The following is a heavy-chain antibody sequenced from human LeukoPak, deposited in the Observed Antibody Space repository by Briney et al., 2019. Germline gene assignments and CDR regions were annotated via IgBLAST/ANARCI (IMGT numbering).Heavy chain of an antibody. CDR1: GFTLGSYA. Sequence: GESLTLFCTAAGFTLGSYAMHWVRQAPGKGLEWVAVISYDGSNKYYADSVKGRFTISRDNSKNTLYLQMNSLRAEDTAVYYCARDSRRYCSSTSCAVGYWGQGTLVTVSS. CDR3: ARDSRRYCSSTSCAVGY. D-gene: IGHD2-2*01. V-gene: IGHV3-30-3*01. CDR2: ISYDGSNK. J-gene: IGHJ4*02.